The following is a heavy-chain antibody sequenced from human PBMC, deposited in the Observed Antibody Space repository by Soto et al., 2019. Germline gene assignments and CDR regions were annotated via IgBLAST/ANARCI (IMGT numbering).Heavy chain of an antibody. CDR1: GFTFTSYS. CDR3: AKLGGYSYSFDY. D-gene: IGHD5-18*01. CDR2: ISTSSSYI. J-gene: IGHJ4*02. V-gene: IGHV3-21*01. Sequence: EVQLVESGGGLVKPGGSLRLSCAASGFTFTSYSMNWVRQAPGKGLEWVSSISTSSSYIYYADSVKGRFTISRDNAKNALDLQMNSRRAEDTAVYYWAKLGGYSYSFDYWGQGTLVTVSS.